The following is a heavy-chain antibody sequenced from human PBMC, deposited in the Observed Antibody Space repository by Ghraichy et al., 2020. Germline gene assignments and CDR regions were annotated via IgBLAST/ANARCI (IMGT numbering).Heavy chain of an antibody. Sequence: GESLNISCVGSGFIFSGYNMNWVRQSPGKGLEWVAYISTSSRSIFYADSVKGRFTVSRDNAKNSLSLQMSSLRNEDTAVYYCAVKRGWFGESLDAFDIWGQGTLVTVSS. V-gene: IGHV3-48*02. CDR3: AVKRGWFGESLDAFDI. CDR2: ISTSSRSI. CDR1: GFIFSGYN. J-gene: IGHJ3*02. D-gene: IGHD3-10*01.